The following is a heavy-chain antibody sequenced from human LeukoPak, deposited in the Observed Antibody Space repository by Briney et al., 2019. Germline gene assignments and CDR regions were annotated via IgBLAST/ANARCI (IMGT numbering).Heavy chain of an antibody. D-gene: IGHD5-18*01. CDR3: ARDFQSHLDTAMAYDAFDI. J-gene: IGHJ3*02. V-gene: IGHV1-46*01. Sequence: ASVKVSCKASGYTFTSYYIHWVRQAPGQGLEWMGIINPSGGSTSYAQKFQGRVTMTRDTSTSTVYMELSSLRSEDTAVYYCARDFQSHLDTAMAYDAFDIWGQGTMVTVSS. CDR2: INPSGGST. CDR1: GYTFTSYY.